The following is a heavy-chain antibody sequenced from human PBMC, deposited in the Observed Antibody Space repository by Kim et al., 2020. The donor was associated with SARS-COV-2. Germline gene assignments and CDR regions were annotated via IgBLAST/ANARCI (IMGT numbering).Heavy chain of an antibody. CDR2: T. J-gene: IGHJ4*02. V-gene: IGHV5-10-1*01. D-gene: IGHD7-27*01. Sequence: TNYRPSFQGHVTISADKSISTAYLQWSSLKASDTAMYYCARHERHWGHDYWGQGTLVTVSS. CDR3: ARHERHWGHDY.